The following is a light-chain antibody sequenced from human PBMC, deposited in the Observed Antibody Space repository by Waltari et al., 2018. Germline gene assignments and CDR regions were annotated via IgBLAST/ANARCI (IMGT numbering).Light chain of an antibody. CDR2: GAS. CDR1: QTINNY. Sequence: DIQMTQSPSSLSASVGDSVTITCPASQTINNYLNWYQQKPGRAPKLLIYGASTLQSGVPSRFSGSGSGTRFTLTISSLQPEYIATYYCQQTYTTLIAFGQGTRLEIK. J-gene: IGKJ5*01. V-gene: IGKV1-39*01. CDR3: QQTYTTLIA.